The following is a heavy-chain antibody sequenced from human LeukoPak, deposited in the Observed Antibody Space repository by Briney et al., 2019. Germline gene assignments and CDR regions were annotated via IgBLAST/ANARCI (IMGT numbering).Heavy chain of an antibody. D-gene: IGHD3-10*01. CDR2: ISSSSSYI. CDR1: GFTFSSYS. V-gene: IGHV3-21*01. CDR3: ARAAGYGSGSYYKADV. J-gene: IGHJ6*02. Sequence: PGGSLRLSCAASGFTFSSYSMNWVRQAPGKGLEWVSSISSSSSYIYYADSVKGRFTISRDNAKNSLYLQMNSLRAEDTVVYYCARAAGYGSGSYYKADVWGQGTTVTVSS.